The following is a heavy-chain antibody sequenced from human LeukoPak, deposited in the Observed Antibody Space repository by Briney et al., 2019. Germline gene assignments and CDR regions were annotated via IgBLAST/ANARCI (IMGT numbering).Heavy chain of an antibody. CDR2: MNPNSGNT. CDR1: GYTFTSYG. Sequence: ASVKVSCKASGYTFTSYGISWVRQAPGQGLEWMGWMNPNSGNTGYAQKFQGRVTMTRNTSISTAYMELSSLRSEDTAVYYCARGRPAAFDIWGQGTMVTVSS. V-gene: IGHV1-8*02. CDR3: ARGRPAAFDI. J-gene: IGHJ3*02.